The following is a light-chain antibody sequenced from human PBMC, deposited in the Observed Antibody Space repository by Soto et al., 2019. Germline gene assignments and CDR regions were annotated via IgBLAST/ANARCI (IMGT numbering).Light chain of an antibody. J-gene: IGKJ5*01. CDR2: AAS. Sequence: DIQMTQSPSSLSASVGDRVTVTCRASARISNYLNWYQQKPGKAPNLLIYAASSLQSGVHSRFSGSGSGTDFTLTIRSLQPEDFATYYCKQSYSTPLTFGQGTRLEIK. V-gene: IGKV1-39*01. CDR3: KQSYSTPLT. CDR1: ARISNY.